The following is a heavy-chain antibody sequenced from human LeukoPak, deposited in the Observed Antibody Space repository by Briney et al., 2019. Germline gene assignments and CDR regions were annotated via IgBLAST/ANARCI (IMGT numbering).Heavy chain of an antibody. CDR3: ARGPTISETGYFDY. D-gene: IGHD1-1*01. Sequence: PSETLSLTCAVYGGSFSTYYWSWIRQSPGKGLEWIAEINHRGDTNYNPSVKSRVTISVDTSKNQFSLRVRSLTAADTAVYYCARGPTISETGYFDYWGQGTLVTVSS. CDR1: GGSFSTYY. V-gene: IGHV4-34*01. J-gene: IGHJ4*03. CDR2: INHRGDT.